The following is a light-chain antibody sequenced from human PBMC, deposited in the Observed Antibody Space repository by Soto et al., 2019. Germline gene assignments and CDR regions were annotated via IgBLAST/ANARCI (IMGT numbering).Light chain of an antibody. J-gene: IGLJ3*02. V-gene: IGLV2-11*01. Sequence: QSALTQPRSVSGSPGQSVTISCTGTSSDVGDYNYVSWYQQHPGKAPKLLIYAVNMRPSGVPDRFSGSKSGNTASLTISGLQAEDEADYSCCSYAGSYTWLFGGGTKRTVL. CDR2: AVN. CDR3: CSYAGSYTWL. CDR1: SSDVGDYNY.